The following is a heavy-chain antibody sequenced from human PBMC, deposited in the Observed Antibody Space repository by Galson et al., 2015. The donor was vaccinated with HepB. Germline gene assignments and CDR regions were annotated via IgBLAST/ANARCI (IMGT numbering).Heavy chain of an antibody. D-gene: IGHD3-10*01. Sequence: SLRLSCAASGFTFSDYYMSWIRQAPGKGLEWVSYISSSSSYTNYADSVKGRFTISRDNAKNSLYLQMNSLRAEDTAVYYCARGGKWFGEPREPLDYWGQGTLVTVSS. J-gene: IGHJ4*02. CDR2: ISSSSSYT. CDR1: GFTFSDYY. V-gene: IGHV3-11*06. CDR3: ARGGKWFGEPREPLDY.